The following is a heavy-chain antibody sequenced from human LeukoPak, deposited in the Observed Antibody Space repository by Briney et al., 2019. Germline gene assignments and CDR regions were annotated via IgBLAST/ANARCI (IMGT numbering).Heavy chain of an antibody. CDR3: AKDWIVVPATGDLFDY. V-gene: IGHV3-23*01. D-gene: IGHD3-22*01. CDR1: GFTFSSYA. J-gene: IGHJ4*02. CDR2: ISGSGGST. Sequence: GGSLRLSCAASGFTFSSYAMHWVRQAPGKGLEWVSGISGSGGSTYYADSVKGRFTISRDNSKNTLYLQMNSLRAEDTAIYYCAKDWIVVPATGDLFDYWGQGTLVTVSS.